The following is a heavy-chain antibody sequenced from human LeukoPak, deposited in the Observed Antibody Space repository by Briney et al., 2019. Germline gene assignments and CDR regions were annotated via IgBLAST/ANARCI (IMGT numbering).Heavy chain of an antibody. Sequence: GGSLRLSCAASGFTFSSYAMRWVRQAPGKGLEWVSAISGSGGSTYYADSVKGRFTISRDNSKNTLYLQMNSLRAEDTAVYYCAKDQVVPAATYYYYYYGLDVWGQGTTVTVSS. J-gene: IGHJ6*02. CDR2: ISGSGGST. CDR3: AKDQVVPAATYYYYYYGLDV. D-gene: IGHD2-2*01. V-gene: IGHV3-23*01. CDR1: GFTFSSYA.